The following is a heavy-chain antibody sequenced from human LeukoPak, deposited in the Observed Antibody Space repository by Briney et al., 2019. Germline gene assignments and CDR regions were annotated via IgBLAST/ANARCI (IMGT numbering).Heavy chain of an antibody. J-gene: IGHJ6*03. CDR1: GFTFSSYS. CDR2: ISSSSSYI. V-gene: IGHV3-21*01. Sequence: GGSLRLSCAASGFTFSSYSMNWVRQAPGKGLEWVSSISSSSSYIYYADSVKGRFTISRDNAKNSLYLQMNSLRAEDTAVYYCVRVRYCTNGVCYTEYYYMDVWGKGTTVTVSS. D-gene: IGHD2-8*01. CDR3: VRVRYCTNGVCYTEYYYMDV.